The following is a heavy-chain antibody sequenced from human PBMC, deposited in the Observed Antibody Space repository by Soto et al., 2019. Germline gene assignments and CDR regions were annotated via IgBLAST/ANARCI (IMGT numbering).Heavy chain of an antibody. J-gene: IGHJ6*02. D-gene: IGHD6-13*01. Sequence: RGESLKISCKGSGYSFTSYWIGWVRQMPGKGLEWMGIIYPGDSDTRYSPSFQGQVTISADKSISTAYLQWSSLKASDTAMYYCARTAAGTLSYYYHGMDVWGQGTTVTVSS. V-gene: IGHV5-51*01. CDR3: ARTAAGTLSYYYHGMDV. CDR2: IYPGDSDT. CDR1: GYSFTSYW.